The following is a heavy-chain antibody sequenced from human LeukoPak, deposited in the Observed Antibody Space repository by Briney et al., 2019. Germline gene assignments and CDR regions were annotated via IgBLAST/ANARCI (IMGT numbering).Heavy chain of an antibody. V-gene: IGHV5-51*01. Sequence: GESLKISCKGSGYSFTSYWIGWVRQMPGKGLEWMGIIYPGDSDTRYSPSFQGQVTISADKSISTACLQWSSLKASDTAMYYCARSIQQPVIGLDWYFDLWGRGTLVTVSS. CDR1: GYSFTSYW. CDR3: ARSIQQPVIGLDWYFDL. D-gene: IGHD6-6*01. CDR2: IYPGDSDT. J-gene: IGHJ2*01.